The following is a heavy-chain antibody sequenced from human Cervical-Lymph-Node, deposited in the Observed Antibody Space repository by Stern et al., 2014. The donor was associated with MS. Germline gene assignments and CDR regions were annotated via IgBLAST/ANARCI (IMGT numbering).Heavy chain of an antibody. CDR2: IYYSGST. CDR1: GGSISSGGYY. J-gene: IGHJ3*02. V-gene: IGHV4-31*03. Sequence: QVQLQESGPGLVKPSQTLSLTCTVSGGSISSGGYYWSWIRQHPGKGLEWIGYIYYSGSTYYNPSLKSRVTISVDTSKNQFSLKLSSVTAADTAVYYCARAQYCSGGSCYHGSAFDIWGQGTMVTVSS. CDR3: ARAQYCSGGSCYHGSAFDI. D-gene: IGHD2-15*01.